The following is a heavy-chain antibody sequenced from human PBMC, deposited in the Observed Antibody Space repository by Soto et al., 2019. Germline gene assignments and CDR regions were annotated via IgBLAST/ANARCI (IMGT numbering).Heavy chain of an antibody. D-gene: IGHD6-19*01. V-gene: IGHV1-46*01. CDR3: AREDSIAVAGFSFDY. Sequence: WASVKVSCKASGYTFTSYYMHWVRQAPGQGLEWMGIINPSGGSTSYAQKFQGRVTMTRDTSTSTVYMELSSLRSEDTAVYYCAREDSIAVAGFSFDYWGQGTLVTVSS. J-gene: IGHJ4*02. CDR2: INPSGGST. CDR1: GYTFTSYY.